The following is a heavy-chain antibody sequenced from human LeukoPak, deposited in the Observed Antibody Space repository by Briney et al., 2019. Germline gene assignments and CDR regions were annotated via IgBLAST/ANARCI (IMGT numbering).Heavy chain of an antibody. CDR2: INPNSGGT. J-gene: IGHJ4*02. CDR3: ARGAPYDFSDY. Sequence: ASVKVSCKASGYTFTGYYMHWVRQAPGQGLEWMGWINPNSGGTNYVQKFQGRVTVTRDTSISTAYMELSRLTSDDTAVYYCARGAPYDFSDYWGQGTLVTVSS. V-gene: IGHV1-2*02. CDR1: GYTFTGYY. D-gene: IGHD3-3*01.